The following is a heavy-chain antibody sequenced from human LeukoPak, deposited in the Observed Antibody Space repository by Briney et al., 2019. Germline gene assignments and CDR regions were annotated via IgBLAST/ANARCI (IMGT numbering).Heavy chain of an antibody. Sequence: SETLSLTCTVSSGSMSTYYWSWIRQPPEKGLEWIGYIYYSGSTNYNPSLKSRVTISVDTSKNQFSLKLSSVTAADTAVYYCARVRESSGWDYFDYWGQGAQVTVSS. J-gene: IGHJ4*02. CDR2: IYYSGST. V-gene: IGHV4-59*08. D-gene: IGHD6-19*01. CDR3: ARVRESSGWDYFDY. CDR1: SGSMSTYY.